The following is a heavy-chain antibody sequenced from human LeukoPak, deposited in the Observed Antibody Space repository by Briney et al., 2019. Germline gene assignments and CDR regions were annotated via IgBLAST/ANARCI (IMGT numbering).Heavy chain of an antibody. D-gene: IGHD3/OR15-3a*01. Sequence: SETLSLTCSVSGGSISSHYWSWIRQPPGKGLEWIGYIYYSGSTNYNPSLKSRVTMSVDTSKNQFSLKLNSVTAADTALYFCARDAGTGWYFDLWGRGALVTVSS. CDR3: ARDAGTGWYFDL. V-gene: IGHV4-59*11. CDR2: IYYSGST. J-gene: IGHJ2*01. CDR1: GGSISSHY.